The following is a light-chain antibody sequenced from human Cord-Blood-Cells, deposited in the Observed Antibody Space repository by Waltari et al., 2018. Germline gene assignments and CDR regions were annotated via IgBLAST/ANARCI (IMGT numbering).Light chain of an antibody. Sequence: AIQMTQSPSSLSASVGDRVTITCRASQGIRNDLGWYQQKPGKAPKLLIYAASSLQSGVPSRFSGSAAGTDFTLTISSLQPEDFATYYCLQDYNYPRFGGGTKVEIK. CDR1: QGIRND. CDR2: AAS. V-gene: IGKV1-6*01. CDR3: LQDYNYPR. J-gene: IGKJ4*01.